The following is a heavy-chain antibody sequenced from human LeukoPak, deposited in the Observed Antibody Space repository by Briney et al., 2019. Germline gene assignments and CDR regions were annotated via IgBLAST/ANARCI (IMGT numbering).Heavy chain of an antibody. CDR1: GGSFSGYY. D-gene: IGHD1-1*01. CDR2: INHSGST. CDR3: ARGRVSSSTWYSTYYYYFYMDV. J-gene: IGHJ6*03. V-gene: IGHV4-34*01. Sequence: SETLSLTCAVYGGSFSGYYWSWIRQPPGKGLEGIGEINHSGSTNYNPSLNGRVSISRDTTKNLFSLRLRSVTAADTAVYFCARGRVSSSTWYSTYYYYFYMDVWGKGTTVTVSS.